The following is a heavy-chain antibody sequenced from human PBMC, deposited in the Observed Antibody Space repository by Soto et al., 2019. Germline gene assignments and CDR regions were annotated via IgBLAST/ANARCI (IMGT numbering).Heavy chain of an antibody. J-gene: IGHJ6*02. CDR2: IDPSDSYT. V-gene: IGHV5-10-1*01. CDR1: GYSFTSYW. Sequence: GESLKISCKCSGYSFTSYWISWVRQMPGKGLEWMGRIDPSDSYTNYSPSFQGHVTISADKSISTAYLQWSSLKASDTAMYYCARHGLYSGYDFGAHVPYYYGMDVWGQGTTVTVSS. CDR3: ARHGLYSGYDFGAHVPYYYGMDV. D-gene: IGHD5-12*01.